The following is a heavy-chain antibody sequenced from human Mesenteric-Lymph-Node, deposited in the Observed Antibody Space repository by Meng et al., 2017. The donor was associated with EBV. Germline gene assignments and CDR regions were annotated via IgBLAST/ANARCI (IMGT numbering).Heavy chain of an antibody. CDR3: ETGGILGGFGT. D-gene: IGHD3-16*01. J-gene: IGHJ5*02. Sequence: LQASGPGLVKPSATLSLTCKVSGGSVRSSDSYWGLIRQPPGKGLEWIASIYYSGSTYYNPSLKSRVTISVDTSKNQFSLKLTSVTAADTAPYYCETGGILGGFGTWGQGALVTVSS. CDR2: IYYSGST. CDR1: GGSVRSSDSY. V-gene: IGHV4-39*07.